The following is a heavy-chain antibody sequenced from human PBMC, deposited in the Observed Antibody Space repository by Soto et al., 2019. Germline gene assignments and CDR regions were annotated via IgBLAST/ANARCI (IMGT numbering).Heavy chain of an antibody. D-gene: IGHD2-15*01. V-gene: IGHV4-30-2*01. CDR3: ARHGDYCSGRSCYPVYYGMDV. Sequence: SENLSLTCAVSSGSISSGGYSWSWIRQPPGKGLEWIGYIYHSGSTYYNPSLKSRVTISVDRSKNQFSLKLSSVTAADTAVYYCARHGDYCSGRSCYPVYYGMDVWGQGTTVTSP. CDR1: SGSISSGGYS. J-gene: IGHJ6*02. CDR2: IYHSGST.